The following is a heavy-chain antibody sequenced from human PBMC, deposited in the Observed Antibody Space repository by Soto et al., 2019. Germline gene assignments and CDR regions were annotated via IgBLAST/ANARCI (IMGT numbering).Heavy chain of an antibody. J-gene: IGHJ4*02. CDR3: ARGRPEGPISPSDY. CDR2: SYGGYA. V-gene: IGHV4-59*02. Sequence: PSETLSLTCTVSGVSVGTFFWSWIRQTPGGGLDVIAHSYGGYAHYSPSLQSRIRVSTDTSKNQFSLQLKSVTAADTAVYYCARGRPEGPISPSDYWGQGTLVTVSS. CDR1: GVSVGTFF.